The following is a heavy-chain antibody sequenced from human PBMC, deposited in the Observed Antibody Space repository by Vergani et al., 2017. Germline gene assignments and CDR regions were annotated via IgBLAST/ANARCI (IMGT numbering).Heavy chain of an antibody. D-gene: IGHD3-22*01. Sequence: EVQLLESGGGLVQPGGSLRLSCAASGFTFSSYAMSWVRQAPGKGLEWVSAICGSGGSTYYADSVKGRFTISRDNSKNTLYLQMNSLRAEDTAVYYCAKDPGYYDSSGAGGYWGQGTLVTVSS. V-gene: IGHV3-23*01. J-gene: IGHJ4*02. CDR3: AKDPGYYDSSGAGGY. CDR2: ICGSGGST. CDR1: GFTFSSYA.